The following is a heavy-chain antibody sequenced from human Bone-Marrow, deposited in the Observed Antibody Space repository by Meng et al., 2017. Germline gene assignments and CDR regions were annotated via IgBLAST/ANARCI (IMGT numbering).Heavy chain of an antibody. CDR2: ISSSGSTI. Sequence: GGSLRLSCAASGFTFSSYEMNWVRQAPGKGLEWVSYISSSGSTIYYADSVKGRFTISRDNAKNSLYLQMNSLRAEDTAVYYCARGSDPYDYVWGSYRYKYYFDYWGQGTLVTVSS. CDR1: GFTFSSYE. D-gene: IGHD3-16*02. CDR3: ARGSDPYDYVWGSYRYKYYFDY. J-gene: IGHJ4*02. V-gene: IGHV3-48*03.